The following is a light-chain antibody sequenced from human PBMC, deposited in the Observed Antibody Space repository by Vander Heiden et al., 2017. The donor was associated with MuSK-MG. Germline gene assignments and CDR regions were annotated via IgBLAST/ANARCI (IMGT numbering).Light chain of an antibody. V-gene: IGLV2-14*03. Sequence: SALTQPASVSGPPGQSIPISCLGTYSDVGAFNFVSWYQQNPDKAPKLLVFEVTKRPSGVPSRFSGSKSGHTASLTISGLQAEDESDYYCSSYTRTHTVVFGGGTKLTVL. CDR1: YSDVGAFNF. CDR3: SSYTRTHTVV. CDR2: EVT. J-gene: IGLJ3*02.